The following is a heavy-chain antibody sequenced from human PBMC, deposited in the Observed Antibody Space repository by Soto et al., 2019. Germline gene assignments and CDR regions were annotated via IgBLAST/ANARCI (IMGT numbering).Heavy chain of an antibody. CDR2: IHYNGNT. Sequence: SESLPPTCTVSGDSISACFWTWVRQPPGKGLEWIGNIHYNGNTKYSPSLKSRVTMSVDTSKNHFSLRLISVTAADTAIYFCAREGNLGRWLQPLDFWGQGTLVTVS. CDR1: GDSISACF. V-gene: IGHV4-59*01. D-gene: IGHD5-12*01. J-gene: IGHJ4*02. CDR3: AREGNLGRWLQPLDF.